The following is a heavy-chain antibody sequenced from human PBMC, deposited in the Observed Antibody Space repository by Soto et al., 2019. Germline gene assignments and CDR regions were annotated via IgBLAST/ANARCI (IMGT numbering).Heavy chain of an antibody. Sequence: GASVKVSCKASGCTFSSYAISWVRQAPGQGLEWMGIINPSGGSTSYAQKFQGRVTMTRDTSTSTVYMELSSLRSEDTAVYYCARKDYRSWFDPWGQGTLVTVSS. J-gene: IGHJ5*02. CDR1: GCTFSSYA. CDR2: INPSGGST. CDR3: ARKDYRSWFDP. V-gene: IGHV1-46*03. D-gene: IGHD4-4*01.